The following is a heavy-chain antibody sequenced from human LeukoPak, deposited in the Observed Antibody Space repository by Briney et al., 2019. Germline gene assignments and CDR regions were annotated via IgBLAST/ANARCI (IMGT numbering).Heavy chain of an antibody. Sequence: GGSLRLSCAASGFTFDTYAMAWVRQAPGKGLQWVSTLTGRGDTTYYAESVKGRFTISRDNSKNTVYLQMNSLRVDDTAVYYCAGDYGYTPYYFDYWGQGTLVTVSS. CDR2: LTGRGDTT. CDR3: AGDYGYTPYYFDY. CDR1: GFTFDTYA. V-gene: IGHV3-23*01. D-gene: IGHD5-18*01. J-gene: IGHJ4*01.